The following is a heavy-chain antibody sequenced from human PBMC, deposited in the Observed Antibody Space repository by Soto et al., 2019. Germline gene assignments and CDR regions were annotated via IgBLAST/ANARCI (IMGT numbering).Heavy chain of an antibody. Sequence: QVQLQESGPGLVKPSQTLSLTCSVSGGSISSRDYYWNWIRQHPEKGLEWIGYIYYSGTTYYNPSLKSRVTMEVDTSKNQFSLKVSSVTAADTAVYYCARGGGWYGNSFVYWGQEPLVTASP. D-gene: IGHD6-19*01. V-gene: IGHV4-31*03. CDR1: GGSISSRDYY. J-gene: IGHJ4*02. CDR2: IYYSGTT. CDR3: ARGGGWYGNSFVY.